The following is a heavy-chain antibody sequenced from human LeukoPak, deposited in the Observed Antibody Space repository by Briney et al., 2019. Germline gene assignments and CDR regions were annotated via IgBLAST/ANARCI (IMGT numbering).Heavy chain of an antibody. CDR2: DYYSGSS. CDR3: ASPSPGFDP. V-gene: IGHV4-59*01. Sequence: SETLSLTCTVSGGSITDYYWGWIRQPPGKGLKWIGYDYYSGSSNYNPSLKSRVTISVDTSKNQFSLKMSSVTAADTAVYYCASPSPGFDPWGQGTLVTVSS. CDR1: GGSITDYY. J-gene: IGHJ5*02.